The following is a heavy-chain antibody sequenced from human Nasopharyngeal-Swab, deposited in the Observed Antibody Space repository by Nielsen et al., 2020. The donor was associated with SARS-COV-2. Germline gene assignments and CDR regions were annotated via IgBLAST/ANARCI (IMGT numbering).Heavy chain of an antibody. CDR2: IGPSGGDI. CDR3: AGVRGAAAYDS. J-gene: IGHJ4*02. V-gene: IGHV3-23*01. Sequence: GESLKISCEASGFMFVKYAMSWVRRAPGEGLEWVSAIGPSGGDIEYADSVKGRFAISRDNSKNTLYLQMNSLRDEDTAVYYCAGVRGAAAYDSWGQGTLVTVSS. CDR1: GFMFVKYA. D-gene: IGHD6-25*01.